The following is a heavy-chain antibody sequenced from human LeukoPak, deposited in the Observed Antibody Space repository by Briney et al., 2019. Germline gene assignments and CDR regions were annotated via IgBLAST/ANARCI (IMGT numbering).Heavy chain of an antibody. D-gene: IGHD1-26*01. J-gene: IGHJ4*02. CDR2: INPNSGGT. V-gene: IGHV1-2*02. Sequence: GASVKVSCKASGYSFTAYLMHWVRQAPGQGLEWLGWINPNSGGTNYAQKFQGRVTLTRDTSISTAYMELSRLRSDDTAVYYRVTLGATNFDYWGQGTLVTVSS. CDR1: GYSFTAYL. CDR3: VTLGATNFDY.